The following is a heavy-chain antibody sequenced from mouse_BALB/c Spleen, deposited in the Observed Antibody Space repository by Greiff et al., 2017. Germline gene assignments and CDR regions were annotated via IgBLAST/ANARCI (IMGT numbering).Heavy chain of an antibody. CDR3: ARDVITTATGYFDY. CDR2: ISDGGSYT. Sequence: EVKLVESGGGLVKPGGSLKLSCAASGFTFSDYYMYWVRQTPEKRLEWVATISDGGSYTYYPDSVKGRFTISRDNAKNNLYLQMSSLKSEDTAMYYCARDVITTATGYFDYWGQGTTLTVSS. D-gene: IGHD1-2*01. J-gene: IGHJ2*01. V-gene: IGHV5-4*02. CDR1: GFTFSDYY.